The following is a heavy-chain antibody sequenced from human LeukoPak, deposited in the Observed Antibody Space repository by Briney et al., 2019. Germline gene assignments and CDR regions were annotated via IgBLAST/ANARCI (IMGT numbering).Heavy chain of an antibody. CDR3: ARDGSGSYQEYFDY. J-gene: IGHJ4*02. V-gene: IGHV4-59*01. CDR1: GGSISSYY. CDR2: IYYSGST. D-gene: IGHD1-26*01. Sequence: ASETLSLTCTVSGGSISSYYWSWIRQPPGKGLEWIWYIYYSGSTNYNPSLKSRITISVDTSKNQLSLKLSSVTAADTAVYYCARDGSGSYQEYFDYWGQGTLVTVSS.